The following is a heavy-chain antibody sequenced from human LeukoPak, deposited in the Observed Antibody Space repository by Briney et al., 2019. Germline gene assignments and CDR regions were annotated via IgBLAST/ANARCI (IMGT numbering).Heavy chain of an antibody. D-gene: IGHD3-22*01. CDR3: ARDPRDAGRGYCRFDY. V-gene: IGHV3-33*01. Sequence: GRSLRLSCTASGFTFSSYGMHWVRQAPGKGLEWVAFTRHDGSKKYYADSVKGRFTISRDNSQNTLYLQMNSLIDGDTDVYYCARDPRDAGRGYCRFDYWGQGTLVIVSS. J-gene: IGHJ4*02. CDR2: TRHDGSKK. CDR1: GFTFSSYG.